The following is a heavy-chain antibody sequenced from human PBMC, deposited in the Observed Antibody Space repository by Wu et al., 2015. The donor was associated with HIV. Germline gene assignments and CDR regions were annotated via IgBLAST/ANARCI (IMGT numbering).Heavy chain of an antibody. V-gene: IGHV1-69*13. CDR3: ARGRYSGYGSPRVYYYYMDV. J-gene: IGHJ6*03. Sequence: QVQLVQSGAEVKKPGSPVKVSCKASGGTFSSYAISWVRQAPGQGLEWMGRIIPIFGTANYAQKFQGRVTITADESTSTAYMELSSLRSEDTAVYYCARGRYSGYGSPRVYYYYMDVWGLGTTGHRLL. CDR2: IIPIFGTA. D-gene: IGHD5-12*01. CDR1: GGTFSSYA.